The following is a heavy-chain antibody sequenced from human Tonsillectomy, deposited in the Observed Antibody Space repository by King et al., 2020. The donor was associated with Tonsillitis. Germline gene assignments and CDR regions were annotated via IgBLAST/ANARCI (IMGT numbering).Heavy chain of an antibody. D-gene: IGHD3-16*01. Sequence: VQLQQSGPGLVKPSQTLSLTCAISGDSVSSNTVAWNWIRQSPSRGLEWLGRTYYMSKWYNDYGVSVKSRLTINPDTSKNQFSLQLNSVNFEETAVYYCARARHGANFDYWGQGTLVTVPP. CDR3: ARARHGANFDY. CDR2: TYYMSKWYN. V-gene: IGHV6-1*01. CDR1: GDSVSSNTVA. J-gene: IGHJ4*02.